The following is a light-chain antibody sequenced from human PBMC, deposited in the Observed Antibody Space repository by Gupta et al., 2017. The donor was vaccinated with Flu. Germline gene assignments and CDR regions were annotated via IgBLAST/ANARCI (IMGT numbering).Light chain of an antibody. CDR2: EDN. CDR1: SGSIATSY. V-gene: IGLV6-57*01. J-gene: IGLJ3*02. Sequence: FVLSQPHSVSESPGKTVVLSCTRDSGSIATSYVMWYQQRPGASPRTLIYEDNQRPSGVPDRFSGAIDTSSTSALLIISGLKTEDEAYYYCQYYDGSSHWVFGGGTKLTVL. CDR3: QYYDGSSHWV.